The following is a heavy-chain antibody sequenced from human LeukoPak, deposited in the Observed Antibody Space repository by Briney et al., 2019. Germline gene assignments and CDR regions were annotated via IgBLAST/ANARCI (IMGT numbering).Heavy chain of an antibody. CDR2: INSDGSST. V-gene: IGHV3-74*01. J-gene: IGHJ5*02. CDR1: GFTFSSYA. D-gene: IGHD3-3*02. CDR3: ARDFIFGWFDP. Sequence: GGSLRLSCAASGFTFSSYAMSWVRQAPGKGLVWVSRINSDGSSTSYADSVKGRFTISRDNAKNTLYLQMNSLRAEDTAVYYCARDFIFGWFDPWGQGTLVTVSS.